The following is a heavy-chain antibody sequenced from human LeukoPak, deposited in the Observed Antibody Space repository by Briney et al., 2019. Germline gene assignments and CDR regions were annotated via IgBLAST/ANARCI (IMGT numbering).Heavy chain of an antibody. D-gene: IGHD3-22*01. CDR3: ARERFTMIQH. V-gene: IGHV4-59*01. J-gene: IGHJ4*02. Sequence: SETLSLTCTVSGGSISSYYWSWIRQPPGKGLEWIGYIYYSGSTNYNPSLKSRVTISVDTSKNQFSLKLSSVTAADTAVYYCARERFTMIQHWGQGTLVTVSS. CDR2: IYYSGST. CDR1: GGSISSYY.